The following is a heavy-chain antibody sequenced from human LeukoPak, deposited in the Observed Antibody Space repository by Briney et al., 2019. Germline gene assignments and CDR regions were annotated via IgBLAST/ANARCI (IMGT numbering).Heavy chain of an antibody. D-gene: IGHD3-10*01. J-gene: IGHJ4*02. Sequence: SETLSLTCGVSGYAISRGYYWAWIRQPPGKGLEWIGTIYHTGSTYYNPSLESRVTISVDTSKNEFSLNLNSVTAADTAVYYCARAGWIITSGIDYWGQGALVTVSS. CDR2: IYHTGST. CDR3: ARAGWIITSGIDY. CDR1: GYAISRGYY. V-gene: IGHV4-38-2*01.